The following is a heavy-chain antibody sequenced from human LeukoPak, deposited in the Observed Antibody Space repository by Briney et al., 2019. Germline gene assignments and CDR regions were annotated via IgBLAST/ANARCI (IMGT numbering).Heavy chain of an antibody. CDR3: ARVGDYDFWSGYYPFDY. J-gene: IGHJ4*02. CDR1: GFTVSSNY. CDR2: IYSGGST. V-gene: IGHV3-66*01. D-gene: IGHD3-3*01. Sequence: GGSLRLSCAASGFTVSSNYMSWVRQAPGKGLEWVSVIYSGGSTYYADSVKGRFTISRDNSKNTLYLQMNSLRAEDTAVYYCARVGDYDFWSGYYPFDYWGQGTLVTVSS.